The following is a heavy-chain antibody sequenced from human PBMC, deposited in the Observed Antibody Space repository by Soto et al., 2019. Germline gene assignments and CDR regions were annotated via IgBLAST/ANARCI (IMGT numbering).Heavy chain of an antibody. Sequence: PSETLSLTCTVSGGSISSYYWSWIRQPPGKGLEWIGYIYYSGSTNYNPSLKSRVTISVDTSKNQFSLKLSSVTAADTAVYYCAREKRIGSTPPLYYYGMDVWGKGTTVTVSS. CDR2: IYYSGST. D-gene: IGHD1-26*01. J-gene: IGHJ6*04. CDR1: GGSISSYY. CDR3: AREKRIGSTPPLYYYGMDV. V-gene: IGHV4-59*01.